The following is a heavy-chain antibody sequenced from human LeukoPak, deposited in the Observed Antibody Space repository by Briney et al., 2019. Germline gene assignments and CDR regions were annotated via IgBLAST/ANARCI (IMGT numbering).Heavy chain of an antibody. V-gene: IGHV4-38-2*02. J-gene: IGHJ4*02. CDR1: GYSISSGYY. CDR2: IYHSGST. D-gene: IGHD1-1*01. CDR3: AGDPPYWNDGGDFDY. Sequence: SETLSLTRTVSGYSISSGYYWGWIRRPPGKGLDWIGSIYHSGSTYYNPSLKSRVTISVDTSKNQFSLKLSSVTAADTAVYYCAGDPPYWNDGGDFDYWGQGTLVTVSS.